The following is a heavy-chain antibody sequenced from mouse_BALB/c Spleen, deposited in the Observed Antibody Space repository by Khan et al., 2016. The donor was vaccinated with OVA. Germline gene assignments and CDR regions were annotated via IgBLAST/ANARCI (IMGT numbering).Heavy chain of an antibody. CDR2: ISYSGNT. D-gene: IGHD1-1*01. CDR1: GYSITSDYA. V-gene: IGHV3-2*02. CDR3: ARVYGGDFAY. J-gene: IGHJ2*01. Sequence: EVQLVESGPGLVKPSQSLSLTCTVTGYSITSDYARNWIRQFPGNKLEWMGFISYSGNTNYNPTLKSRTSITRDTSQNQFFRQLNAETAEDKARCYCARVYGGDFAYWGQGTTLTVSS.